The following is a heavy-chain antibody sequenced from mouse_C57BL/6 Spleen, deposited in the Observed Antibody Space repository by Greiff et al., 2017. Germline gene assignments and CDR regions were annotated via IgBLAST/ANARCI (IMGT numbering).Heavy chain of an antibody. D-gene: IGHD2-5*01. V-gene: IGHV3-6*01. Sequence: EVKLQESGPGLVKPSQSLSLTCSVTGYSITSGYYWNWIRQFPGNKLEWMGYISYDGSNNYNPSLKNRISITRDTSKNQFFLKLNSVTTEDTATYYCARAYSNYLAWFAYWGQGTLVTVSA. J-gene: IGHJ3*01. CDR3: ARAYSNYLAWFAY. CDR1: GYSITSGYY. CDR2: ISYDGSN.